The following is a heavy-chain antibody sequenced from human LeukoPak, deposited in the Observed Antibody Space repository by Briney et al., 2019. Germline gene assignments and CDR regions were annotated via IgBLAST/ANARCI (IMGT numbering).Heavy chain of an antibody. CDR2: IIPILGTA. CDR1: GYIFSNYY. D-gene: IGHD6-6*01. CDR3: AREGSIAARWFDP. Sequence: ASVKVSCKTSGYIFSNYYMHWVRLAPGRGLEWMGGIIPILGTANYAQKFQGRVTIIADESTSTAYMELSSLRSEDTAVYYCAREGSIAARWFDPWGRGTLVTVSS. J-gene: IGHJ5*02. V-gene: IGHV1-69*13.